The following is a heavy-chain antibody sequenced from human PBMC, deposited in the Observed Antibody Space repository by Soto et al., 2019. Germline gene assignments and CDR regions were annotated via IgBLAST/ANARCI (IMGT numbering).Heavy chain of an antibody. J-gene: IGHJ3*02. CDR2: IWHDGTFT. V-gene: IGHV3-33*01. Sequence: QVQLVESGGGVVQSGRSPRLYCAASGFTFSSFGMHWVRQAPGKGLEWVALIWHDGTFTHYADSVKGRCTISRDNSQNILYLQMNSLRADDTAVYYCARDRHFRGGPDDIWGQGTMVTVSS. CDR1: GFTFSSFG. CDR3: ARDRHFRGGPDDI. D-gene: IGHD3-3*02.